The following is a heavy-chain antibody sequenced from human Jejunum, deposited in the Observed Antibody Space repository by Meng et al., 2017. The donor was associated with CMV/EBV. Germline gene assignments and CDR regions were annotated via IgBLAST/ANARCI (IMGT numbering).Heavy chain of an antibody. CDR1: FSAYY. V-gene: IGHV3-11*01. J-gene: IGHJ5*02. Sequence: FSAYYMSWIRQAPGKGLEWVSYISSSGNIIYYADSVKGRFTISRDNAKNSLYLQMNSLRAEDTAVYYCARDLGLVVPAATNWFDPWGQGTLVTVSS. D-gene: IGHD2-2*01. CDR2: ISSSGNII. CDR3: ARDLGLVVPAATNWFDP.